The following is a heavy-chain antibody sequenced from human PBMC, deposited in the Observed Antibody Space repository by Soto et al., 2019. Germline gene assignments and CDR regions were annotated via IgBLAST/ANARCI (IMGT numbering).Heavy chain of an antibody. D-gene: IGHD3-3*01. J-gene: IGHJ4*02. V-gene: IGHV3-48*01. CDR3: ARVSLGGYDFWLDY. Sequence: HPGGSLRLSCAASGFTFSSYSMNWVRQAPGKGLEWLSYISSSSSTIYYADSVKGRFTISRDNAKNSLYLQMNSLRAEDTAVYYCARVSLGGYDFWLDYWGQGALVTVSS. CDR2: ISSSSSTI. CDR1: GFTFSSYS.